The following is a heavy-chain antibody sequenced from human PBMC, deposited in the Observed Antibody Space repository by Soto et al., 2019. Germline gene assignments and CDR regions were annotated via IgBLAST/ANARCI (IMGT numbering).Heavy chain of an antibody. CDR3: ARDLTTVTTRGRYYDYYYGMDV. J-gene: IGHJ6*02. Sequence: GGSLILSCAASGFTFGSFWLSWVSQAQGKGLEWVANIKQDGSEKYYVDSVKGRFTISRDNAKNSLYLQMNSLRAEDTAVYYCARDLTTVTTRGRYYDYYYGMDVWGQGTTVTVSS. V-gene: IGHV3-7*05. D-gene: IGHD4-17*01. CDR1: GFTFGSFW. CDR2: IKQDGSEK.